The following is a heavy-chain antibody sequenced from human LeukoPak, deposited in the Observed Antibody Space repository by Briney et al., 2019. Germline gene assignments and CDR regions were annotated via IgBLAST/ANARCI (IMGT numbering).Heavy chain of an antibody. CDR2: IYTSGST. CDR1: GGSLSSYY. D-gene: IGHD6-6*01. V-gene: IGHV4-59*10. J-gene: IGHJ3*02. CDR3: ARGGAARDDFDI. Sequence: SETLSLTCAVSGGSLSSYYWSWIRQPAGKGLEWIGRIYTSGSTNYNPSLKSRVTMSVDTSNNQFSLKLSSVTAADTAVYYCARGGAARDDFDIWGQGTMVTVSS.